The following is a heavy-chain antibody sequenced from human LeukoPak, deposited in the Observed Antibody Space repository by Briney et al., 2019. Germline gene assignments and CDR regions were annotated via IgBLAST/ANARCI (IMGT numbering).Heavy chain of an antibody. V-gene: IGHV3-11*01. Sequence: TGGSLRLSCAASGFTFSDYHMSWIRQVPGKGLEWVSYISSSGGTISYADSVKGRFTISRDNAKNSLYLQMNSLRAEDTAVYYCARGPVSSSGFFGYWGQGTLVTVSS. D-gene: IGHD6-19*01. CDR2: ISSSGGTI. CDR1: GFTFSDYH. J-gene: IGHJ4*02. CDR3: ARGPVSSSGFFGY.